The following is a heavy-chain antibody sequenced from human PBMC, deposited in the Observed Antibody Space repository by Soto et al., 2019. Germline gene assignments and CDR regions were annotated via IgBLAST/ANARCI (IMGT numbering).Heavy chain of an antibody. CDR1: GGTFSSYA. V-gene: IGHV1-69*06. CDR3: AGSLSLWFGDV. J-gene: IGHJ6*02. Sequence: QVQLVQSGAEVKKPGSSVKVSCKASGGTFSSYAISWVRQAPGQGLEWMGGIIPIFGTANYAQKFQGRVTKPADKSTSTAYMELSSLRSEDTAVDSCAGSLSLWFGDVWGQGTTVTVSS. CDR2: IIPIFGTA. D-gene: IGHD3-10*01.